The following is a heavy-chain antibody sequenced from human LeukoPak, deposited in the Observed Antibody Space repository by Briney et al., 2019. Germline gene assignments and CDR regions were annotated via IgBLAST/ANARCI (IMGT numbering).Heavy chain of an antibody. J-gene: IGHJ4*02. V-gene: IGHV3-23*01. CDR1: GSTFSSYA. CDR2: ISGSGGST. D-gene: IGHD2-2*01. Sequence: GGSLRLSCAASGSTFSSYAMSWVRQAPGKGLEWVSAISGSGGSTYYADSVKGRFTISRDNSKNTLYLQMNSLRAEDTAVYYCATPDVVVPAAITLGYWGQGTLVTVSS. CDR3: ATPDVVVPAAITLGY.